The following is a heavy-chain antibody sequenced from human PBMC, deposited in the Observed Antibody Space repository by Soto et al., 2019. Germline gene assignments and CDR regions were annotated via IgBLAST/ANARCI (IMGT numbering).Heavy chain of an antibody. J-gene: IGHJ5*02. CDR2: IGGDGAST. CDR3: TKDQDGEWWFSQGWFDP. Sequence: EVQLLESGGGLVQPGGSLRLSCAASGFAFSSYAMSWVRQSSGKGLEWVAAIGGDGASTYYADSVRGRFIISRDNSKTPLFLHMTSLRAEDTAVYYCTKDQDGEWWFSQGWFDPWGQGSLVTVSS. D-gene: IGHD2-15*01. V-gene: IGHV3-23*01. CDR1: GFAFSSYA.